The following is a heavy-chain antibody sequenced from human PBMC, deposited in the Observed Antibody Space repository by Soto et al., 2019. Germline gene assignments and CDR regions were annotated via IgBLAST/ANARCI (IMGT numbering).Heavy chain of an antibody. Sequence: GESLKISCNGSGYIFAGYWITWVRQKPGKGLEWMGRIDPSDSQTYYSPSFRGHVTISVTKSITTVFLQWSSLRASDTATYYCARQIYDSDTGPNFQYYFDSWGQGTPVTVSS. CDR1: GYIFAGYW. CDR2: IDPSDSQT. CDR3: ARQIYDSDTGPNFQYYFDS. D-gene: IGHD3-22*01. J-gene: IGHJ4*02. V-gene: IGHV5-10-1*01.